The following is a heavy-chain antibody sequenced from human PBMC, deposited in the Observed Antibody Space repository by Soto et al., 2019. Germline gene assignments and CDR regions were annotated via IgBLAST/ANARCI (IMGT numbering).Heavy chain of an antibody. Sequence: PSETLSLTCAVSGGSISSGGYSWSWIRQPPGKGLEWIGYIYHSGSTYYNPSLKSRVTISVDRSKNQFSLKLSSVTAADTAVYYCARDRREDITMIAPNWFDPWGQGTLVTVSS. CDR2: IYHSGST. D-gene: IGHD3-22*01. CDR1: GGSISSGGYS. V-gene: IGHV4-30-2*01. J-gene: IGHJ5*02. CDR3: ARDRREDITMIAPNWFDP.